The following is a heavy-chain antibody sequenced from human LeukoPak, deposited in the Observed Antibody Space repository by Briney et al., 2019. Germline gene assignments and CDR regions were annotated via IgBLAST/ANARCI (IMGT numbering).Heavy chain of an antibody. Sequence: SETLSLTCTVSGGSISSYYWSWLRQPPGKGLEWIGYIYYSGSTNYNPSLKSRVTISVDTSKNQFSLKLSSVTAADTAVYYCARAKYGSGSYRMDVWGQRTTVTVSS. J-gene: IGHJ6*02. CDR3: ARAKYGSGSYRMDV. V-gene: IGHV4-59*01. D-gene: IGHD3-10*01. CDR2: IYYSGST. CDR1: GGSISSYY.